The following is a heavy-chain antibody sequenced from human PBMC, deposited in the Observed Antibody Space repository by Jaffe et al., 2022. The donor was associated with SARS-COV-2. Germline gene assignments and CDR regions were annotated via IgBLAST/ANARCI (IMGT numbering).Heavy chain of an antibody. V-gene: IGHV3-21*01. D-gene: IGHD2-2*01. J-gene: IGHJ3*02. CDR2: ISSSGNYK. CDR3: ARVHSISPRNTHAFDI. Sequence: EVQLVESGGGLVKPGGSLRLSCEASGFPFNNYSLNWVRQAPGKGLEWVSYISSSGNYKYYADSVKGRFTISRHNTKNSLYLQINSLRAEDTAVYYCARVHSISPRNTHAFDIWGQGTMVTVSS. CDR1: GFPFNNYS.